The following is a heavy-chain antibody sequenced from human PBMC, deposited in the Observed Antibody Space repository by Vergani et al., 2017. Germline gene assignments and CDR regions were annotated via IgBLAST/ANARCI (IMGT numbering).Heavy chain of an antibody. CDR1: GFTFSDYY. J-gene: IGHJ4*02. CDR3: ARGLGDGYNYGTFEY. CDR2: IRWNSGSI. Sequence: VQLVESGGGLVKPGGSLRLSCAASGFTFSDYYMSWIRQAPGKGLEWVSGIRWNSGSIGYADSVKGRFTISRDNAKNSLYLQMNSLRAEDTALYYCARGLGDGYNYGTFEYWGQGTLVTVSS. V-gene: IGHV3-9*01. D-gene: IGHD5-24*01.